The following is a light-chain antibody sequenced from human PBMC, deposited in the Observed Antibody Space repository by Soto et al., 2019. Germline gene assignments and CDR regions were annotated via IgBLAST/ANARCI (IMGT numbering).Light chain of an antibody. J-gene: IGKJ3*01. CDR1: QSLLHSNGYNY. Sequence: DIVMTQSPLSLPVTPGEPASISCRSSQSLLHSNGYNYLDWYLQKPGQSPQLLIYLGSNRASGVPDRFSGSGSGTDFTLKISRVEAEDVGVYYYMQALQTPPITFGPGTKVDIK. V-gene: IGKV2-28*01. CDR3: MQALQTPPIT. CDR2: LGS.